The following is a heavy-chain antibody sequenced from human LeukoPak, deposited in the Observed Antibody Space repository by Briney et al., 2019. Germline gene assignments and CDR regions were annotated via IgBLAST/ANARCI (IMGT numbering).Heavy chain of an antibody. Sequence: PGGSLRLSCAASGFTFSSYEMNWVRQDPGKGREWVSYISSGSTIYDADSVKGRFTISRDNAKNSLYLQMNSLRAEDTAVYYCARESIAVAGAPFDYWGQGTLVTVSS. CDR1: GFTFSSYE. V-gene: IGHV3-48*03. D-gene: IGHD6-19*01. CDR3: ARESIAVAGAPFDY. CDR2: ISSGSTI. J-gene: IGHJ4*02.